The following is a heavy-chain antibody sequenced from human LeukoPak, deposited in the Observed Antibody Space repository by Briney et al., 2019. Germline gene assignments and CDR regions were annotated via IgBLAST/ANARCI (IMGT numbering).Heavy chain of an antibody. J-gene: IGHJ4*02. CDR1: GGSFSAYY. CDR3: ARGRSLHCFDY. Sequence: PSETLSLTCGVYGGSFSAYYWSWIRQPPGKGLEWIGESNHSGSTTYNPSLKSQVTISVDTSKNQFSLKLSSVTAADTAVYYCARGRSLHCFDYWGQGTLVTVSS. CDR2: SNHSGST. V-gene: IGHV4-34*01.